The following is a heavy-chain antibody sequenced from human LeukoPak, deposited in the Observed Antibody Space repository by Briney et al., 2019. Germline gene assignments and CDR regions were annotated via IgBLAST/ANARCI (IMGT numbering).Heavy chain of an antibody. D-gene: IGHD5-12*01. J-gene: IGHJ4*02. CDR3: AREPTSGREPTSGRPLDY. Sequence: PSETLSLTCTVSGGSISSYYWSWIRQPPGRGLEWIGYTSYSGGTDYNPSLRSRVTLSVDTSKNQVSLKLSSLTAADTAVYYCAREPTSGREPTSGRPLDYWGQGTLVTVSS. CDR1: GGSISSYY. CDR2: TSYSGGT. V-gene: IGHV4-59*01.